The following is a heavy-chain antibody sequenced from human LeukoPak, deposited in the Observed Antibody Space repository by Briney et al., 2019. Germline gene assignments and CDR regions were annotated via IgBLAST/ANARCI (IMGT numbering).Heavy chain of an antibody. J-gene: IGHJ4*02. Sequence: GGSLRLSCIASGFTFADCMTWFRQAPGKGLQWVANIKEDESEKDYVDSVKGRFTISRDNAKNSLYLQMNSLRAEDTAVYYCARVNLISAIAGDSWGQGTLVTVSS. D-gene: IGHD2-15*01. CDR2: IKEDESEK. CDR3: ARVNLISAIAGDS. V-gene: IGHV3-7*01. CDR1: GFTFADC.